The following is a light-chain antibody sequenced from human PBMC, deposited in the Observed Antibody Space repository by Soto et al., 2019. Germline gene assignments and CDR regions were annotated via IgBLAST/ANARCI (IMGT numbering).Light chain of an antibody. Sequence: QSVLTQPRSVSGSPGQSVTISCTGTSSDVGDYNYVSWYQQHPGKAPKLMIYDVSERPSGVPDRFSGSKSGNTASLTISGLQAEDEADYYCCSYAGSYTYVFGTGTKLTVL. CDR2: DVS. J-gene: IGLJ1*01. CDR3: CSYAGSYTYV. V-gene: IGLV2-11*01. CDR1: SSDVGDYNY.